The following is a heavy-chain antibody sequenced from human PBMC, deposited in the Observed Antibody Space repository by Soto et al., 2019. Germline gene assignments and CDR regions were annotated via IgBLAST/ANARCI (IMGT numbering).Heavy chain of an antibody. CDR2: IYYTGTT. CDR1: GISISGSNYY. J-gene: IGHJ4*02. D-gene: IGHD3-22*01. Sequence: PSETLSLTCTVSGISISGSNYYWSWIRQHPGKGLEWIGNIYYTGTTSYNASLKSRLTISVDTSKNQFSLNVASVPAADTAVYYCARGIRLAYGYHYDFDYWGQGTLVTVSS. V-gene: IGHV4-31*03. CDR3: ARGIRLAYGYHYDFDY.